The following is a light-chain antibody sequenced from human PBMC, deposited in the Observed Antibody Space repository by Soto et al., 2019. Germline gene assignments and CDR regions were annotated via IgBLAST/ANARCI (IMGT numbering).Light chain of an antibody. CDR1: QSVSSY. CDR2: DAS. V-gene: IGKV3-11*01. CDR3: QQRSNWPPT. Sequence: TVVRQFPETLSFSPGERANLSCRASQSVSSYLAWYQQKPGQAPRLLIYDASNRATGIPARFSGSGSGTDFTLTISSLEPEDFAVYYCQQRSNWPPTFGGGTKVDIK. J-gene: IGKJ4*01.